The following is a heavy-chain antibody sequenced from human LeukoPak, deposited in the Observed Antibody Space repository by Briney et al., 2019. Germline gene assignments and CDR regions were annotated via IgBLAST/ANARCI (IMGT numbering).Heavy chain of an antibody. D-gene: IGHD2-15*01. V-gene: IGHV3-30*02. CDR2: IRYDGSNK. CDR3: AKDGQLLPLYFDY. CDR1: GLTFNTYG. J-gene: IGHJ4*02. Sequence: GGSLRLSCAASGLTFNTYGMHWVRQAPGKGLEWVAFIRYDGSNKYYADSVKGRFTISRDNSKNTPYLQMNSLRAEDTAVYYCAKDGQLLPLYFDYWGQGTLVTVSS.